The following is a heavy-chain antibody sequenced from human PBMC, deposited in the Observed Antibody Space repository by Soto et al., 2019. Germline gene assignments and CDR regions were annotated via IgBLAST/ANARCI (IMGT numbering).Heavy chain of an antibody. D-gene: IGHD6-19*01. CDR2: ISYDGSNK. CDR1: GFTFSSYG. Sequence: PGGSLRLSCAASGFTFSSYGMHWVRQAPGKGLEWVAVISYDGSNKYYADSVKGRFTISRDNSKNTLYLQMNSLRAEDTAVYYCAKDVGDSSHYYYYYYGMDVWGQGTTVTVSS. J-gene: IGHJ6*02. CDR3: AKDVGDSSHYYYYYYGMDV. V-gene: IGHV3-30*18.